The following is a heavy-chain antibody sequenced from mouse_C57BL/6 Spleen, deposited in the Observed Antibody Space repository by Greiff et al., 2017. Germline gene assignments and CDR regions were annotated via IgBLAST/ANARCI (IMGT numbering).Heavy chain of an antibody. Sequence: VQLQQSGPGLVKPSQSLSLTCSVTGYSITSGYYWNWIRQFPGNKLEWMGYISYDGSNNYNPSLKNRISITRDTSKNQFFLKLNSVTTEDTATYYCARGAGSSYYWYFDVWGTGTTVTVSS. J-gene: IGHJ1*03. V-gene: IGHV3-6*01. CDR1: GYSITSGYY. CDR2: ISYDGSN. CDR3: ARGAGSSYYWYFDV. D-gene: IGHD1-1*01.